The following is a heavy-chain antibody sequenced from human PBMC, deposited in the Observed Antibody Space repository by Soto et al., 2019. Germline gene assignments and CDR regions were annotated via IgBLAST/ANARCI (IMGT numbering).Heavy chain of an antibody. V-gene: IGHV1-69*10. CDR3: ARQNCSSTSCYLDYYYGMDV. CDR2: IIPILGIA. CDR1: GGTFSSYA. D-gene: IGHD2-2*01. Sequence: ASVKVSCKASGGTFSSYAISWVRQAPGQGLEWMGGIIPILGIANYAQKFQGRVTITADKSTSTAYMELSSLRSEDTAVYYCARQNCSSTSCYLDYYYGMDVWGQGTTVTVS. J-gene: IGHJ6*02.